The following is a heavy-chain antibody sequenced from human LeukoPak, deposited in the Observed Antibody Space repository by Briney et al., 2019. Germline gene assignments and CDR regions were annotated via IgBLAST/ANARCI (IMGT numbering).Heavy chain of an antibody. V-gene: IGHV4-34*01. CDR2: INHSGST. Sequence: PSETLSLTCAVYGGSFSGYYWSWIRQPPGKGLEWIGEINHSGSTNYNPSLKSRVTISVDTSKNQFSLKLSSVTAADTAVYYCARGYCSSTSCQTKHAFDIWGQGTMVTVSS. J-gene: IGHJ3*02. CDR3: ARGYCSSTSCQTKHAFDI. D-gene: IGHD2-2*01. CDR1: GGSFSGYY.